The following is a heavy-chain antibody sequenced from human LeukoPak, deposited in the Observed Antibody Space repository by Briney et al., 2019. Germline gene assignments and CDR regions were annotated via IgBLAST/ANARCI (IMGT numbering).Heavy chain of an antibody. D-gene: IGHD2-2*01. J-gene: IGHJ4*02. CDR3: ATVPYCSSTSCYYLFY. Sequence: ASVKVSRKVSGYTLTELSMHWVRQAPGKGLEWMGGFDPEDGETIYAQKFQGRVTMTEDTSTDTAYMELSSLRSEDTAVYYCATVPYCSSTSCYYLFYWGQGTLVTVSS. CDR1: GYTLTELS. CDR2: FDPEDGET. V-gene: IGHV1-24*01.